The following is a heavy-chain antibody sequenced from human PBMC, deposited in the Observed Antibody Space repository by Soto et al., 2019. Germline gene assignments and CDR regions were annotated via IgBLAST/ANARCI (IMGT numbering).Heavy chain of an antibody. V-gene: IGHV3-30-3*01. D-gene: IGHD6-19*01. CDR1: GFTFSSYA. Sequence: QVQLVESGGGVVQPGRSLRLSCAASGFTFSSYAMHWVRQAPGKGLEWVAVISYDGSNKYYADSVKGRFTISRDNSKNTLYLQMNSMRAEDTAVYYCARDGGWYSFEYWGQGTLVAVSS. CDR3: ARDGGWYSFEY. J-gene: IGHJ4*02. CDR2: ISYDGSNK.